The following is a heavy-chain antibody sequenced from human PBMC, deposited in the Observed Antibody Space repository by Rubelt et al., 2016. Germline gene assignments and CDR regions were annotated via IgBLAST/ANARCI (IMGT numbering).Heavy chain of an antibody. V-gene: IGHV4-34*01. CDR2: ITHSGST. CDR3: ASQSSSGWYAFDI. CDR1: GGSFSGYY. J-gene: IGHJ3*02. D-gene: IGHD6-19*01. Sequence: VQLQQWGAGLLKPSETLSLTCAVYGGSFSGYYWSWIRQPPGKGLEWIGEITHSGSTNYNPSLKSRVTISVDTSKNQFSLKLSTETAADTAVYYCASQSSSGWYAFDIWGQGTMVTVSS.